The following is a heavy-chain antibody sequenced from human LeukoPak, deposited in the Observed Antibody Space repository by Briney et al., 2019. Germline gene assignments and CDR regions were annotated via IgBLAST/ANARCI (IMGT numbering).Heavy chain of an antibody. D-gene: IGHD1-7*01. CDR1: GYPFTGYY. Sequence: GASVKVSCKTSGYPFTGYYMHWVRQAPGQGLEWMGWINPNSGDTDYAQEFQGRVTMTRDTSISTAYMELSRLRSDDTAVYYCATGNTAVPRDWGQGTLVTVSS. CDR2: INPNSGDT. CDR3: ATGNTAVPRD. V-gene: IGHV1-2*02. J-gene: IGHJ4*02.